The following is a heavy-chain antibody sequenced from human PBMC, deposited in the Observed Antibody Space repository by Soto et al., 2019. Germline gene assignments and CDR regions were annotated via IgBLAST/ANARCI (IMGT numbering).Heavy chain of an antibody. Sequence: QVQLVQSGAEVKKPGASVKVSCKASGYTFTSYYMHWVRQAPGQGLEWMGIINPSGGSTSYAQKFQGXXTXTXDTSTSPVYMELSSLRSEDTAVYYCARPSASGSYSYWGQGTLVTVSS. CDR3: ARPSASGSYSY. V-gene: IGHV1-46*01. CDR1: GYTFTSYY. J-gene: IGHJ4*02. D-gene: IGHD1-26*01. CDR2: INPSGGST.